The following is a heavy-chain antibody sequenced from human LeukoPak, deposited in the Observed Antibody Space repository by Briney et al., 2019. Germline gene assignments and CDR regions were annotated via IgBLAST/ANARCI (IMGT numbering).Heavy chain of an antibody. Sequence: PGGSLRLSCAASGFTFSSYGMHWVRQAPGKGLEWVAVISYDGSNKYYADSVKGRFTISRDNSKNTLYLQMNSLRAEDTAVYYCARHTRSGGSGYYYRFIGEFDYWGQGTLVTVSS. CDR2: ISYDGSNK. CDR1: GFTFSSYG. D-gene: IGHD3-22*01. CDR3: ARHTRSGGSGYYYRFIGEFDY. J-gene: IGHJ4*02. V-gene: IGHV3-30*03.